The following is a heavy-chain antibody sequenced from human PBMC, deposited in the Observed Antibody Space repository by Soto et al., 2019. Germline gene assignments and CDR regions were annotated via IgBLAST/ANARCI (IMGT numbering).Heavy chain of an antibody. CDR3: ARGYRQSGYSSSWVFDY. V-gene: IGHV4-31*03. Sequence: QVQLRESGPGLVKPSQTLSLTCTVSGGSINSGGYYWIWIRQHPGKGLEWIGYMYYSGSTYYNPFLRSRVIISADTSENHCSLKLSSVTAADTVVYFCARGYRQSGYSSSWVFDYWGQGTLVNVSS. CDR1: GGSINSGGYY. D-gene: IGHD6-13*01. CDR2: MYYSGST. J-gene: IGHJ4*02.